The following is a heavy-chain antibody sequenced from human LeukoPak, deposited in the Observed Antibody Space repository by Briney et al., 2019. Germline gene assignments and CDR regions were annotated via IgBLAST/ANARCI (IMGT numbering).Heavy chain of an antibody. Sequence: GGSLRLSCAASGFTFSSYEMNWVRQAPGKGPEWVSYISSSGSTIYYADSVKGRFTISRDNAKNSLYLQMNSLRAEDTALYYCAKLGGSGTYYFDYWGQGTLVTVSS. CDR2: ISSSGSTI. V-gene: IGHV3-48*03. CDR3: AKLGGSGTYYFDY. D-gene: IGHD3-10*01. J-gene: IGHJ4*02. CDR1: GFTFSSYE.